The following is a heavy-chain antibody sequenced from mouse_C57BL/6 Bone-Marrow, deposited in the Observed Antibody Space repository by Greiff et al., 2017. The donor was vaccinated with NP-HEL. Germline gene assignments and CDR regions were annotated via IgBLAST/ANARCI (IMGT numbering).Heavy chain of an antibody. J-gene: IGHJ3*01. V-gene: IGHV1-69*01. Sequence: QVQLQQSGAELVMPGASVKLSCKASGYTFTSYWMHWVKQRPGQGLEWIGEIDPSDSYTNYNQKFKGKSTLTVDKSSSTAYMQLSSLTSEDSAVYWGAGVDYGAWFAYWGQGTLVTVSA. D-gene: IGHD2-4*01. CDR3: AGVDYGAWFAY. CDR1: GYTFTSYW. CDR2: IDPSDSYT.